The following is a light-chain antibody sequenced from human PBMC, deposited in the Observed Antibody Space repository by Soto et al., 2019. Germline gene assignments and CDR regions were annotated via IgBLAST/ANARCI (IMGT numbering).Light chain of an antibody. CDR2: AVS. CDR3: QQYGSSPGT. Sequence: DIVLTQSPGTLSLSPGERVTLSCRASQSVSGNYFAWYQQKPGQAPRLLIYAVSDRATGIPDRFSGSGSGTDFTLTISRLEPEDFAVYYCQQYGSSPGTFGQGTKLEIK. CDR1: QSVSGNY. J-gene: IGKJ2*01. V-gene: IGKV3-20*01.